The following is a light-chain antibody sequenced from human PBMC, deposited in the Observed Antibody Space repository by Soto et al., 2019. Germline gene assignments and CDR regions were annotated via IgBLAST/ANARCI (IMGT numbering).Light chain of an antibody. CDR2: KAS. J-gene: IGKJ1*01. V-gene: IGKV1-5*03. CDR3: QQYNSYSWP. CDR1: QSISSW. Sequence: DIPMTQSPSTVSASVEDRVTIPCRASQSISSWLAWYQQKPGKAPKLLIYKASSLESGVPSRFSGSGSGTEFTLTISSLQPDDFATYYCQQYNSYSWPFGQVAKV.